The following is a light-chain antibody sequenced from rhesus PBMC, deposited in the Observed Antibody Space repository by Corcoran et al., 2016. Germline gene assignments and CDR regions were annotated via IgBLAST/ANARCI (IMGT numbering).Light chain of an antibody. CDR3: QQHSNWPLT. J-gene: IGKJ4*01. CDR1: QSVTSS. CDR2: AAS. Sequence: DIVLTQSPVTLSLSPGERATLSCRASQSVTSSLAWYQQKPGQVPSLLIYAASSRATGPPDRFSGSGSGTEFTLTISSLETEDFAVYYCQQHSNWPLTFGGGTKVEIK. V-gene: IGKV3-42*03.